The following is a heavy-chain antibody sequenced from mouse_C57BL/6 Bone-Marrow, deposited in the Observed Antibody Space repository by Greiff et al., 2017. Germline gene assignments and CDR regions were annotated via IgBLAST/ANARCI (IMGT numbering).Heavy chain of an antibody. J-gene: IGHJ2*01. CDR2: ISGGGGNT. Sequence: EVMLVESGGGLVKPGGSLKLSCAASGFTFSSYTMSWVRQTPEKRLEWVATISGGGGNTYYPDSVKGRFTISRDNAKNTLYLQMSSLRSEDTALYYCARQVAVVATGPYYIDYWGQGTTLTVSS. CDR3: ARQVAVVATGPYYIDY. CDR1: GFTFSSYT. D-gene: IGHD1-1*01. V-gene: IGHV5-9*01.